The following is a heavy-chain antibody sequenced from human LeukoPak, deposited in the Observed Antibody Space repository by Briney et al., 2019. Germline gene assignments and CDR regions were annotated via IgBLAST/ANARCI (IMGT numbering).Heavy chain of an antibody. CDR1: GASILTNTYY. Sequence: SETLSLTCTVSGASILTNTYYWGWIRQPPGKGLEWIASNFYTGSTYYNPSLKSRVTLSIDTSKNQFSLNLTSVTAADAAVYYCARQPAFREVADYWGQEPWSPSPQ. CDR3: ARQPAFREVADY. V-gene: IGHV4-39*01. J-gene: IGHJ4*01. CDR2: NFYTGST. D-gene: IGHD2-2*01.